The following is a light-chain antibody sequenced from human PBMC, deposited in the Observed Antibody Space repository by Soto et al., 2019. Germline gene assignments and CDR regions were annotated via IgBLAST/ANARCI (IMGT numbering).Light chain of an antibody. CDR1: SSDVGGYKH. CDR3: NSQRSSGTRV. CDR2: EVS. Sequence: QSVLTQPASVSGSPGQSITISYTGTSSDVGGYKHVSWYQHHPGKAPKLMIYEVSNRPSGVSNRFSGSKSGYTASLTISGLQAEDEADYYCNSQRSSGTRVFGTGTKVTVL. V-gene: IGLV2-14*01. J-gene: IGLJ1*01.